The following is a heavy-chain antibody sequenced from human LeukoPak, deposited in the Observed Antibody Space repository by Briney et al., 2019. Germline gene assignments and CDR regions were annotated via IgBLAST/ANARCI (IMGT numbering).Heavy chain of an antibody. CDR1: GGTFSSYT. CDR2: IIPILGIA. J-gene: IGHJ4*02. CDR3: ARDRPRWGSGSYNGEI. V-gene: IGHV1-69*04. Sequence: SVKVSCKASGGTFSSYTISWVRQAPGQGLEWMGRIIPILGIANYAQKFQGRVTITADKSTRTAYMGLSSLRSEDTAVYYCARDRPRWGSGSYNGEIWGQGTLVTVSS. D-gene: IGHD3-10*01.